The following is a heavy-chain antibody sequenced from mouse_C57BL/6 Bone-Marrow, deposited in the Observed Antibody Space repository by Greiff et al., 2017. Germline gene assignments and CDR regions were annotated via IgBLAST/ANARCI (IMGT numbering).Heavy chain of an antibody. CDR3: ATPYDYGAY. V-gene: IGHV1-74*01. J-gene: IGHJ3*01. D-gene: IGHD2-4*01. Sequence: QVQLQQPGAELVKPGASVKVSCKASGYTFTSYWLPWVKQRPGQGLEWIGRIHPSDSDTNSNQKFKGKATFTVDKSSSTAYMQLSSLTSEDSAVYYCATPYDYGAYWGQGTLVTVSA. CDR1: GYTFTSYW. CDR2: IHPSDSDT.